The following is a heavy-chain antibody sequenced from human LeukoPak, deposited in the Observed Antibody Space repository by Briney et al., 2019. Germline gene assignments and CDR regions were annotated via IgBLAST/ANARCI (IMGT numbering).Heavy chain of an antibody. V-gene: IGHV1-2*02. CDR2: INPNSGGT. Sequence: ASVKVSCKASGYTFTGYYMHWVRQAPGQGLEWMGWINPNSGGTNYAQKFQGRVTMTRDTSISTAYMELSRLGSDDTAVYYCARTGPSTTVSTSDYWGQGTLVTVSS. CDR1: GYTFTGYY. J-gene: IGHJ4*02. CDR3: ARTGPSTTVSTSDY. D-gene: IGHD4-17*01.